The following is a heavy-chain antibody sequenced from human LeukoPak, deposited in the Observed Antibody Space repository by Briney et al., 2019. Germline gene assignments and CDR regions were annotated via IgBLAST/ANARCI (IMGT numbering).Heavy chain of an antibody. CDR1: GFTFSSSW. CDR2: IKEDGTEK. Sequence: QPGGSLRLSCAASGFTFSSSWMNWVRQSPGKGLEWVANIKEDGTEKYYVDSVKGRFTIFRDNAKNSLYLQMNSLRAEDTAVYYCARPHNNWRWYFDLWGRGTLVTVSS. CDR3: ARPHNNWRWYFDL. J-gene: IGHJ2*01. V-gene: IGHV3-7*03. D-gene: IGHD3-3*01.